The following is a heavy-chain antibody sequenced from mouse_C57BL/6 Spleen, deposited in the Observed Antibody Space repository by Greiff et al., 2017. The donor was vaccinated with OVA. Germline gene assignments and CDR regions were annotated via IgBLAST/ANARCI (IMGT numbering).Heavy chain of an antibody. V-gene: IGHV1-5*01. CDR1: GYTFTSYW. J-gene: IGHJ4*01. CDR3: TSLFTTVESSYAMDY. Sequence: EVQVVESGTVLARPGASVKMSCKTSGYTFTSYWMHWVKQRPGQGLEWIGAIYPGNSDTSYNQKFKGKAKLTAVTSASTAYMELSSLTNEDSAVYYCTSLFTTVESSYAMDYWGQGTSVTVSS. D-gene: IGHD1-1*01. CDR2: IYPGNSDT.